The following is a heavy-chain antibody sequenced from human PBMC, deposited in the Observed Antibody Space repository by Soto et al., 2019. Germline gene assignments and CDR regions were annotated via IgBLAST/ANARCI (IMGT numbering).Heavy chain of an antibody. D-gene: IGHD3-16*02. CDR1: GGSFSGYY. CDR3: AGELSSWRYYYYDGTDV. CDR2: INHSGST. V-gene: IGHV4-34*01. J-gene: IGHJ6*02. Sequence: SETLSLTCAVYGGSFSGYYGSWIRQPPEKGQERIGEINHSGSTNYNPSLKSRVTISVDTSKNQFSLKLSSVTAADTAVYYCAGELSSWRYYYYDGTDVWSQGTTVTVSS.